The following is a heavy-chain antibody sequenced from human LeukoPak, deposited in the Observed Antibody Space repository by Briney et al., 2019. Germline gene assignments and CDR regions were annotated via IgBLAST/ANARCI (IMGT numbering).Heavy chain of an antibody. CDR2: INPDGSYT. V-gene: IGHV3-74*03. CDR1: GFPFTKHW. Sequence: GGSLRLSCAASGFPFTKHWMHWVRQVPGKGLIWVSLINPDGSYTTYADSVRGRFTISRDNTKNTLYLQMNSLRAEDTAVYYCAKILGSPWTMTFDYWGQGTLVTVSS. CDR3: AKILGSPWTMTFDY. J-gene: IGHJ4*02. D-gene: IGHD3/OR15-3a*01.